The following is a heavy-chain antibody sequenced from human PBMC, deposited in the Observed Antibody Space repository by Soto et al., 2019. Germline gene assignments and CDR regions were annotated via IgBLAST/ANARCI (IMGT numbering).Heavy chain of an antibody. Sequence: SETLSLTCNVSGASISSGDYYWSWIRQPPGKGLEWIGYIYFSESTSYNPSLKSRVTISGDKSKNQFSLRVTSVTAADTAVYYSGIVDMITSGGINGPNDAFDRWGQVTMVTVSS. CDR1: GASISSGDYY. D-gene: IGHD3-16*01. J-gene: IGHJ3*01. CDR3: GIVDMITSGGINGPNDAFDR. CDR2: IYFSEST. V-gene: IGHV4-30-4*01.